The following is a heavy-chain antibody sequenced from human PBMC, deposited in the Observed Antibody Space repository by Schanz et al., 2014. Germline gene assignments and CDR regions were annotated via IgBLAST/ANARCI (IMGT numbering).Heavy chain of an antibody. CDR3: ARGPITIQGVPMDF. CDR1: GFTFFGSFA. V-gene: IGHV3-23*04. J-gene: IGHJ4*02. CDR2: ISGSGGST. Sequence: EVQLVESGGGLVQPGGSLRLSCVASGFTFFGSFAMSWVRQAPGKGLEWVSAISGSGGSTVYADSVKGRFTISRDNSKDTLYLQMSGLTPEDTAVYYCARGPITIQGVPMDFWGQGPLVTVSS. D-gene: IGHD3-10*01.